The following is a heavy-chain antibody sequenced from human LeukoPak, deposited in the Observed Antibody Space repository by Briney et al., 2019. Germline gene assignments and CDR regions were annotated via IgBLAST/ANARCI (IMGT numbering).Heavy chain of an antibody. CDR2: IYYSVST. CDR1: GVSISNYY. CDR3: ATSMHGYCSGGSCYGAFDI. Sequence: KSSETLSLTCTVSGVSISNYYWRWIRQPREKGLEGIGHIYYSVSTNYNPSLKSRVTISVDASKNQFSLKLSSVTAADTAVYYCATSMHGYCSGGSCYGAFDIWGQGTMVTVSS. V-gene: IGHV4-59*13. J-gene: IGHJ3*02. D-gene: IGHD2-15*01.